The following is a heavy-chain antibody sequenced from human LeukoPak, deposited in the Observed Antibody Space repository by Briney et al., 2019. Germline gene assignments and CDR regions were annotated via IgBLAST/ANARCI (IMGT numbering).Heavy chain of an antibody. J-gene: IGHJ4*02. Sequence: SETLSLTCTVSGGSINNYYWSWIRQPAGKGLEWIGRIYTTGSTNYNPSLKSRVTIPVDTSKNQFSLKLSSVTAADTAVYYCARGRDTAMVTDYWGQGTLVTVSS. V-gene: IGHV4-4*07. D-gene: IGHD5-18*01. CDR3: ARGRDTAMVTDY. CDR1: GGSINNYY. CDR2: IYTTGST.